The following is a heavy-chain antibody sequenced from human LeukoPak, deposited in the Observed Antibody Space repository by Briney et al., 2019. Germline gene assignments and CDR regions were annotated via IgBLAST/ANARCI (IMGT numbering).Heavy chain of an antibody. CDR3: ARHDAYAGNWPDY. CDR1: GYSFSSYW. V-gene: IGHV5-51*01. Sequence: GESLKISCKGSGYSFSSYWIGWVRQMPGKGLEWMGIIYPGDSDTSYSPSFQGQVTISADKSIRTAYLQWSSLKASDTAMCYCARHDAYAGNWPDYWGQGTLVTVSS. D-gene: IGHD4-23*01. CDR2: IYPGDSDT. J-gene: IGHJ4*02.